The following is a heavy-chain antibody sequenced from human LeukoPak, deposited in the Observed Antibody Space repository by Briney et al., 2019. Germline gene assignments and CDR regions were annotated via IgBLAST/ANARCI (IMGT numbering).Heavy chain of an antibody. V-gene: IGHV3-21*01. CDR3: AKTPGPYSSSWYLGDY. CDR1: GFTFSSYA. CDR2: ISSSSSYK. Sequence: GGSLRLSCAASGFTFSSYAMSWVRQAPGKGLEWVSSISSSSSYKYYADSVKGRFTISRDNAKNSLYLQMNSLRAEDTAVYYCAKTPGPYSSSWYLGDYWGQGTLVTVSS. D-gene: IGHD6-13*01. J-gene: IGHJ4*02.